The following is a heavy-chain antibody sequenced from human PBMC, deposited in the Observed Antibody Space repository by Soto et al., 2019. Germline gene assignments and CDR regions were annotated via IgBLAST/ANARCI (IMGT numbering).Heavy chain of an antibody. J-gene: IGHJ5*02. V-gene: IGHV3-74*01. Sequence: EVQLVESGGGLVQPGGSLRLSCAASKFSFSGYWMHWVRQAPGKGLMWVSRVNPDGSTTTYADPVKGRFTISRDNAKNTVFLQMNSLRADDTAVYYCAKVASGSYDWFDPWGQGTLVTVSS. CDR1: KFSFSGYW. CDR2: VNPDGSTT. CDR3: AKVASGSYDWFDP. D-gene: IGHD1-26*01.